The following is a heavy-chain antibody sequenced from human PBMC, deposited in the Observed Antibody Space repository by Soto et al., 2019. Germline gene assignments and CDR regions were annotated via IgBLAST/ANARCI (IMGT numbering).Heavy chain of an antibody. CDR3: ARHHGPTTSENWFDP. V-gene: IGHV1-18*01. CDR2: ISTYSGDT. CDR1: GYTFFTYD. Sequence: QVHLGQSGVEVKTPGASVKVSCQASGYTFFTYDISWVRQAPGQGLEWMGWISTYSGDTKYAQKFQGRVTMTTDTSTTTAYLELRSLRSDDTAVYYCARHHGPTTSENWFDPWGQGNLVTVSS. J-gene: IGHJ5*02. D-gene: IGHD5-12*01.